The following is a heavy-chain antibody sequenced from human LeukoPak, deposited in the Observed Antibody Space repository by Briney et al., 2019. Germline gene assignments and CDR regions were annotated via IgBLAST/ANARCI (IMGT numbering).Heavy chain of an antibody. Sequence: PGGSLRLSCAASGFTFTNAWLSWVRQAPGKGLEWVGRIKSKSDGGTIDYAAPVKGRFTISRDDSKNTLYLQMNSLKTEDTAVYYCTTEYWAAAGTTFRYFHYWGQGTLVTVSS. CDR1: GFTFTNAW. J-gene: IGHJ4*02. V-gene: IGHV3-15*01. CDR3: TTEYWAAAGTTFRYFHY. D-gene: IGHD6-13*01. CDR2: IKSKSDGGTI.